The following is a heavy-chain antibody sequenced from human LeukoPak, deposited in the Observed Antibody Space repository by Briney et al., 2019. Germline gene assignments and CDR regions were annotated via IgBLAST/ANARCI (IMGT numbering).Heavy chain of an antibody. D-gene: IGHD3-9*01. V-gene: IGHV3-64*01. CDR1: GFTFSSYA. J-gene: IGHJ4*02. CDR2: ISSIGGST. CDR3: AKGRVLRYFDWLSTDFDY. Sequence: GGSLRLSCAASGFTFSSYAMHWVRQAPGKGLEYVSAISSIGGSTYYANAVKGRFTISRDNSKNTLYLQMGSLRAEDMAVYYCAKGRVLRYFDWLSTDFDYWGQGTLVTVSS.